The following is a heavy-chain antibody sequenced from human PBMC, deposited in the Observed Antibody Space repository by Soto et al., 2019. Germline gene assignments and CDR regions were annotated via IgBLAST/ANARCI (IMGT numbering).Heavy chain of an antibody. CDR2: IYYNGTT. V-gene: IGHV4-31*03. CDR1: GGSISSPNFY. Sequence: SETLSLTCTVSGGSISSPNFYWSWIRQHPGKGLEWIGHIYYNGTTYYNPTLKSRVSISVDTSKNQFSLKLSSVTAADTAVYYCARGIEGWYQGRYYYGMDVWGQGTKVTVAS. CDR3: ARGIEGWYQGRYYYGMDV. J-gene: IGHJ6*02. D-gene: IGHD6-19*01.